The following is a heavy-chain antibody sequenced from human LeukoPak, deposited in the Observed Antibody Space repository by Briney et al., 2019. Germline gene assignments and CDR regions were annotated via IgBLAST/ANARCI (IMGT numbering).Heavy chain of an antibody. V-gene: IGHV3-43*02. J-gene: IGHJ4*02. CDR2: ISGDGGRT. CDR3: AKDLHDYLGGSYRGYFDS. CDR1: GFTIDYYA. Sequence: GGSLRLSCATSGFTIDYYAMHWVRQIPGKAPEWVSLISGDGGRTKFADSVKGRFTMSRDNNRKSLFLQMNNLRSEDTAIYYCAKDLHDYLGGSYRGYFDSWGQGILVTVSS. D-gene: IGHD3-16*02.